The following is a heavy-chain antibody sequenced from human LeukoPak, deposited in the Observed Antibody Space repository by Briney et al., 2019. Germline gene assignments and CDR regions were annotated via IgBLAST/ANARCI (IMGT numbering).Heavy chain of an antibody. V-gene: IGHV1-3*01. CDR2: INAGNGKT. J-gene: IGHJ4*02. Sequence: ASVKVSCKASGYTFTSYAMHWLRQAPGQRLEGMGWINAGNGKTKYSQKFQGRVTITRDTSASTAYMELSSLRSEDTAVYYCARVSFHYYGSGSYTLDYGGQGTLVTVSS. D-gene: IGHD3-10*01. CDR1: GYTFTSYA. CDR3: ARVSFHYYGSGSYTLDY.